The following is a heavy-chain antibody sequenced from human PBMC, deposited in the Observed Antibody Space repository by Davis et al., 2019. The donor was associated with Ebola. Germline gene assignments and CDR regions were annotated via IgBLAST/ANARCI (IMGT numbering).Heavy chain of an antibody. CDR1: GYTFTSYY. CDR2: INPSGGST. D-gene: IGHD3-22*01. J-gene: IGHJ6*02. CDR3: ARGVDDSSGYYSYYYYGMDV. V-gene: IGHV1-46*01. Sequence: ASVKVSCKASGYTFTSYYMHWVRQAPGQGLEWMGIINPSGGSTSYAQKFQGRVTMTRDTSTSTVYMELSSLRAEDTAVYYCARGVDDSSGYYSYYYYGMDVWGQGTTVTVSS.